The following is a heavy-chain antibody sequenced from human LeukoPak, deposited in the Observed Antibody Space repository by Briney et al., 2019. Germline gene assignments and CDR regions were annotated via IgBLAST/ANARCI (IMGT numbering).Heavy chain of an antibody. CDR2: IDQDGSEK. Sequence: GGSLRLSCAASGFTFSNYWMNWVRQAPGKGLEWVANIDQDGSEKHFVDSVKGRFTISRDNAKNSVFLEMNSLRAEDTAVYYCARGTNEYPGSDYWGQGTLVTVSS. V-gene: IGHV3-7*01. D-gene: IGHD1-14*01. J-gene: IGHJ4*02. CDR3: ARGTNEYPGSDY. CDR1: GFTFSNYW.